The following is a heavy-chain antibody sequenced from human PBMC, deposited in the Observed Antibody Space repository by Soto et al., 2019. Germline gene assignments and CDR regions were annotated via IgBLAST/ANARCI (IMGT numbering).Heavy chain of an antibody. D-gene: IGHD1-7*01. Sequence: QVQLVQSGAEVKKPGSSVKVSCKASGGTFSSYTISWVRQAPGQGLEWMGRIIPILGIANYAQKFQGRVTLTADKPTHTAYMELSSLRSEDTAGYYCARGREGTGTTGFGDYWGQGTLVTVSS. V-gene: IGHV1-69*02. CDR1: GGTFSSYT. CDR3: ARGREGTGTTGFGDY. CDR2: IIPILGIA. J-gene: IGHJ4*02.